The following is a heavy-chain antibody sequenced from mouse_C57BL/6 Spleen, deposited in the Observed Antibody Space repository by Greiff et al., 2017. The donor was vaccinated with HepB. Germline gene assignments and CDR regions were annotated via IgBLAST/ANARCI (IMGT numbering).Heavy chain of an antibody. V-gene: IGHV1-50*01. Sequence: QVQLQQPGAELVKPGASVKLSCKASGYTFTSYWMQWVKQRPGQGLEWIGEIDPSDSYTNYNQKFKGKATLTVDTSSSTAYMQLSSLTSEDSAVYYCARGAAWFAYWGQVTLVTVSA. CDR2: IDPSDSYT. CDR3: ARGAAWFAY. CDR1: GYTFTSYW. J-gene: IGHJ3*01.